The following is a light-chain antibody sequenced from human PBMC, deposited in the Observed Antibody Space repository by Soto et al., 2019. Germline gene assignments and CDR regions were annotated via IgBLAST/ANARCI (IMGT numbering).Light chain of an antibody. CDR1: SSNFGSYNL. V-gene: IGLV2-23*01. J-gene: IGLJ3*02. CDR2: EGS. Sequence: QSVLTQPASVSGSPGQSITISCTGTSSNFGSYNLVSWYQQHPGKAPKLMIYEGSKRPSGVSNRFSGSKSGNTASLTISGLQAEDEAHYYCCSYVGSTTWVFGGGTKLTVL. CDR3: CSYVGSTTWV.